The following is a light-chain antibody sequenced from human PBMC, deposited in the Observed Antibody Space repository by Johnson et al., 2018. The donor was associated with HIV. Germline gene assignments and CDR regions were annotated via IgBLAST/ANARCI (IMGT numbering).Light chain of an antibody. CDR1: SSNIGNNY. J-gene: IGLJ1*01. CDR2: DNN. Sequence: QSVLTQPPSVSAAPGQRVNISCSGSSSNIGNNYVSWYQQLPGTAPKLLIYDNNRRPSGIPDRFSGSKSGTSATLGITGLQTGDEADYYCGTWDSSLNTGYVFGTGTKVTVL. V-gene: IGLV1-51*01. CDR3: GTWDSSLNTGYV.